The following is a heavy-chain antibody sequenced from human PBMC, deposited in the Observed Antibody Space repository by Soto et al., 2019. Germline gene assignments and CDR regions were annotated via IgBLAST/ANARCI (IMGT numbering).Heavy chain of an antibody. CDR1: GFTFNNYG. V-gene: IGHV3-33*01. J-gene: IGHJ6*02. D-gene: IGHD6-25*01. Sequence: QVQLVESGGGVVQPGRSLRLSCAASGFTFNNYGMHWVRQAPGKGLEWLAVIWNDGSNNYYANYGKGRLTISRDNSKNTLYLQMNSLRAEDAAVYYCARRQIPPPTRGAANARGGMDVWGQGTTVTVSS. CDR2: IWNDGSNN. CDR3: ARRQIPPPTRGAANARGGMDV.